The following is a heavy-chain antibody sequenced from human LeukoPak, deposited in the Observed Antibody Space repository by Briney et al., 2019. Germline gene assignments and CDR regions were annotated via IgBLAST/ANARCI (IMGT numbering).Heavy chain of an antibody. D-gene: IGHD6-13*01. V-gene: IGHV5-51*01. CDR2: IYPGDSDT. Sequence: GESLKISCKGSGYSFTNYWIGWVRQMPGKGLEWMGIIYPGDSDTRYSPSFQGQVTISADKSISIAYLQWSSLRASDTAIYYRARTGDSSLGASDIWGQGTMVTVSS. CDR1: GYSFTNYW. J-gene: IGHJ3*02. CDR3: ARTGDSSLGASDI.